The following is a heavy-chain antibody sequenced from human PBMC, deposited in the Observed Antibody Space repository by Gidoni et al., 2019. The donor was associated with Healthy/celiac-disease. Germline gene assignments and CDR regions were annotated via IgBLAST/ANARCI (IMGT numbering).Heavy chain of an antibody. Sequence: EVQLVESGGGLVKPGGSLRLSWASSGFPFSSYSMNWVRQAPGKGLEWVSSISSSSSYIYYADSVKGRFTISRDNAKNSLYLQMNSLRAEDTAVYYCASGGTTVTTDAFDIWGQGTMVTVSS. J-gene: IGHJ3*02. CDR2: ISSSSSYI. D-gene: IGHD4-4*01. CDR3: ASGGTTVTTDAFDI. CDR1: GFPFSSYS. V-gene: IGHV3-21*01.